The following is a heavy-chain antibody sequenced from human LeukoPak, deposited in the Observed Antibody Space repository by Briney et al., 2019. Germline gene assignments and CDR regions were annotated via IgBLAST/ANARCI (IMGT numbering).Heavy chain of an antibody. CDR2: IKSKTDGGTT. Sequence: GGSLRLSCAASGFTFSNAWMSWVRQAPGKGLEWVGRIKSKTDGGTTDYAAPVKGRFTISRDDSKNTLYLQMNSLKTEDTAVYYCTTHYYDSSGYYHEYFQHWGQGTLVTVSS. CDR3: TTHYYDSSGYYHEYFQH. CDR1: GFTFSNAW. D-gene: IGHD3-22*01. J-gene: IGHJ1*01. V-gene: IGHV3-15*01.